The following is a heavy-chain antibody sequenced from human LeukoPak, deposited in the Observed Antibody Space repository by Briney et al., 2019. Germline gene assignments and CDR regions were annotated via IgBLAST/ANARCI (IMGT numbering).Heavy chain of an antibody. CDR2: ISYDGSNK. CDR3: ARTYDFGRGPPGDAFDN. CDR1: GFTFSSYG. D-gene: IGHD3-3*01. Sequence: GRSLRLSSAASGFTFSSYGMHWVRQAPGKGLEWVAVISYDGSNKYYADSVKGRFTISRDNSKNTLYLQMNSLRAEDTAVYYCARTYDFGRGPPGDAFDNWGQGTLVTVPS. V-gene: IGHV3-30*03. J-gene: IGHJ3*02.